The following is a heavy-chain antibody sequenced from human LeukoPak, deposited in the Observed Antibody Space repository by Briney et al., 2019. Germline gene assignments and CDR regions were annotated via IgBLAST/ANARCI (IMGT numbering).Heavy chain of an antibody. D-gene: IGHD2-15*01. J-gene: IGHJ6*02. V-gene: IGHV3-21*01. CDR1: GFTFSYYT. Sequence: PGGSLRLSCAASGFTFSYYTMSWVRQAPGKGLEWVSSISSTGSSIYYADSVKGRFTISRDNAKNSLYLQMNSLRAEDTAVYYCARQYCSGGSCYSYYYYGMDVWGQGTTVTVSS. CDR3: ARQYCSGGSCYSYYYYGMDV. CDR2: ISSTGSSI.